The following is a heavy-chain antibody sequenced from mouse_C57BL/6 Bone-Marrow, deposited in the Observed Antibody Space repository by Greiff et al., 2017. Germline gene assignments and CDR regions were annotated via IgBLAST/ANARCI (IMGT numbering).Heavy chain of an antibody. D-gene: IGHD2-2*01. CDR3: ARSGYLYAMDY. V-gene: IGHV1-69*01. Sequence: LQQSGAELVMPGASVKLSCKASGYTFPSYWMHWVKQRPGQGLEWIGEIDPSDSYTNYNQKFKGKSTVTVDKSSSTAYMQLSSLTSEDSAVYYCARSGYLYAMDYWGQGTSVTVSS. J-gene: IGHJ4*01. CDR1: GYTFPSYW. CDR2: IDPSDSYT.